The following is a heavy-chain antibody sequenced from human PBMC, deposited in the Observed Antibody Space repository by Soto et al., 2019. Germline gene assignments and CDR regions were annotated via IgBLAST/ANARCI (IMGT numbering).Heavy chain of an antibody. J-gene: IGHJ4*02. CDR1: GFTFSSYA. V-gene: IGHV3-30-3*01. CDR2: ISYDGSNK. CDR3: ARVEDIVVVVAATGPDY. D-gene: IGHD2-15*01. Sequence: PGGSLRLSCAASGFTFSSYAMHWVRQAPGKGLEWVAVISYDGSNKYYADSVKGRFTISRDNSKNTLYLQMNSLRAEDTAVYYCARVEDIVVVVAATGPDYWGQGTLVTVSS.